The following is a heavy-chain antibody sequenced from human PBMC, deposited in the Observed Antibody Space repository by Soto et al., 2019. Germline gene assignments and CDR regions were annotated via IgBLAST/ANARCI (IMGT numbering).Heavy chain of an antibody. CDR3: ARGRLLWFGEDEQVLDV. Sequence: SETLSPTLAVSGGSISRSNWWGWVRQPPRKGLEWIGEIYHSGSTNYNPSLKSRVTISVDKSKNQFSLKLSSVTAADTAVYYCARGRLLWFGEDEQVLDVWGQGTTVTVSS. CDR2: IYHSGST. V-gene: IGHV4-4*02. CDR1: GGSISRSNW. J-gene: IGHJ6*02. D-gene: IGHD3-10*01.